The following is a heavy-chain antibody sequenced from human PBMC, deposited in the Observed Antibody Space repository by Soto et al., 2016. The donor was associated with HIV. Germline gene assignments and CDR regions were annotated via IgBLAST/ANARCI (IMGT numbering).Heavy chain of an antibody. CDR2: IIPIFGTA. CDR3: ARDPDPYYYDSSGWD. V-gene: IGHV1-69*13. D-gene: IGHD3-22*01. Sequence: QVQLVQSGAEVKKPGSSVKVSCKASGGTFSSYAISWVRQAPGQGLEWMGGIIPIFGTANYAQKFQGRVTITADESTSTAYMELSNLRSEDTAVYYCARDPDPYYYDSSGWDRGQGTLVTVSS. J-gene: IGHJ4*02. CDR1: GGTFSSYA.